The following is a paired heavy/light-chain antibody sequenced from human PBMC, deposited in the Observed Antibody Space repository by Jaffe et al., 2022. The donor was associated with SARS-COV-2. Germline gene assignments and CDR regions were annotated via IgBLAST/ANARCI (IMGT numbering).Light chain of an antibody. CDR3: QQYYKWPIT. V-gene: IGKV3-15*01. CDR1: QSVTSK. Sequence: EIVMTQSPATLSVSPGERATLSCRASQSVTSKLAWYQQKPGQAPRLLIYGASTRATGIPARFSGSGSGTEFTLTISSLQSEDFAVYYCQQYYKWPITFGQGTRLEIK. CDR2: GAS. J-gene: IGKJ5*01.
Heavy chain of an antibody. D-gene: IGHD5-18*01. J-gene: IGHJ4*02. CDR3: ARDADDTAIVQVDY. V-gene: IGHV3-48*01. CDR1: GFTFSGYA. Sequence: EVQLVESGGGLVQPGGSLRLSCAASGFTFSGYAMTWFRQAPGKGLEWVSYINTGSDTMYYADSVKGRFTISRDNAENSLYLQMNSLRADDTAVYYCARDADDTAIVQVDYWGQGTLVTVSS. CDR2: INTGSDTM.